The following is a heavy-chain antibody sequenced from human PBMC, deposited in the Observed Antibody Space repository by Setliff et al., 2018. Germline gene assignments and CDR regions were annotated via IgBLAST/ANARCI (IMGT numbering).Heavy chain of an antibody. CDR2: INNYNFNT. CDR3: SRLVRYCTTTTCQSVPGAEV. Sequence: ASVKVSCKASGYTFTNYGINWVRQAPGQGLEWMGWINNYNFNTNYPQKFLGRVTMTTDTSTSTAYMELRSLRSDDTAVYYCSRLVRYCTTTTCQSVPGAEVWGQGTLVTVSS. J-gene: IGHJ4*02. V-gene: IGHV1-18*01. CDR1: GYTFTNYG. D-gene: IGHD2-8*01.